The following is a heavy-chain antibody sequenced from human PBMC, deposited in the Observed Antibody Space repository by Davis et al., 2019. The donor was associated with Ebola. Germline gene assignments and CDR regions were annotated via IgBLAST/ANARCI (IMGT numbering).Heavy chain of an antibody. J-gene: IGHJ4*02. CDR2: IWYDGSNK. D-gene: IGHD4-11*01. Sequence: GALRLSCAASGFTFSSYGMHWVRQAPGKGLEWVAVIWYDGSNKYYADSVKGRFTISRDNSKNTLYLQMNSLKTEDTAVYYCTVTTTYDDYWGQGTLVTVSS. CDR1: GFTFSSYG. CDR3: TVTTTYDDY. V-gene: IGHV3-33*01.